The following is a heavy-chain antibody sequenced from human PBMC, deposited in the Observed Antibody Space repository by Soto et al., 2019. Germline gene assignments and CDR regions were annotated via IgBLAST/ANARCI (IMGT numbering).Heavy chain of an antibody. CDR3: ARAYCGGDCYHNNWFDP. V-gene: IGHV4-31*03. J-gene: IGHJ5*02. Sequence: QVQLQESGPGLVKPSQTLSLTCTVSGGSISGGGYSWSWIRQHPGKGLEWVGYIYYSGSTYYNPSLKSRVTISVDTSKNQFALKLSSVTAADTAVYYCARAYCGGDCYHNNWFDPWGQGTLVTVSS. CDR2: IYYSGST. CDR1: GGSISGGGYS. D-gene: IGHD2-21*02.